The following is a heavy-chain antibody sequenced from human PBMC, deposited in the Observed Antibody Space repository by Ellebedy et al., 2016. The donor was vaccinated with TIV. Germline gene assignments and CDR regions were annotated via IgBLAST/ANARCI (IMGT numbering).Heavy chain of an antibody. CDR3: ARDLPVIAAARPRAFYYYGMDV. J-gene: IGHJ6*02. CDR2: ISGYNGNT. V-gene: IGHV1-18*01. D-gene: IGHD6-13*01. Sequence: ASVKVSCKASGYTFINYGISWVRQAPGQGLEWMGWISGYNGNTNYAHNVQGRVTMTTDTSTSTAYMELRSLRSDDTAVYYCARDLPVIAAARPRAFYYYGMDVWGQGTTVTVSS. CDR1: GYTFINYG.